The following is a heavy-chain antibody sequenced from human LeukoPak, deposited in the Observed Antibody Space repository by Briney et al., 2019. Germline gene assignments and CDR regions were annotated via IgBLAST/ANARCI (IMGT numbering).Heavy chain of an antibody. CDR2: IYYSGST. Sequence: SETLSLTCTVSGGSISSSSYYWGWIRQPPGKGLEWIGSIYYSGSTYYNPSLKSRVTISVDTSKNQFSLKLSSVTAADTAVYYCRKNSSTRSYWYFDLWGRGTLVTVSS. J-gene: IGHJ2*01. CDR1: GGSISSSSYY. V-gene: IGHV4-39*01. CDR3: RKNSSTRSYWYFDL. D-gene: IGHD6-13*01.